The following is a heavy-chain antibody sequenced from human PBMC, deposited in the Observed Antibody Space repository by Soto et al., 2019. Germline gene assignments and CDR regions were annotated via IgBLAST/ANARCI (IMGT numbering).Heavy chain of an antibody. D-gene: IGHD6-25*01. J-gene: IGHJ4*02. Sequence: QVQLVQSGAEVKKPGASVKVSCKASGYTFTGYYMHWVRQAPGQGLEGMGWINPNSGSTNYAQKFQGWVIMTRDTSISTAYVELSRMRSDDTAVYYWARGGYSSGLYVIGAFDYWGQGTLVTVSS. CDR2: INPNSGST. CDR3: ARGGYSSGLYVIGAFDY. CDR1: GYTFTGYY. V-gene: IGHV1-2*04.